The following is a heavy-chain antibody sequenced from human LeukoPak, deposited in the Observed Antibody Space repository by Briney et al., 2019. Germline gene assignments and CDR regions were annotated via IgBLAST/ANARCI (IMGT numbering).Heavy chain of an antibody. J-gene: IGHJ4*02. D-gene: IGHD3-3*01. CDR2: ISSSSSTI. CDR1: GFTFSSYS. Sequence: GGSLRLSCAASGFTFSSYSMNWVRQAPGKGLEWVSYISSSSSTIYYADSVKGRFTISRDNAKNSLYLQMNSLRDEDTAVYYCARGSTYYDFWSGYKVTDYWGQGTLVTVSS. V-gene: IGHV3-48*02. CDR3: ARGSTYYDFWSGYKVTDY.